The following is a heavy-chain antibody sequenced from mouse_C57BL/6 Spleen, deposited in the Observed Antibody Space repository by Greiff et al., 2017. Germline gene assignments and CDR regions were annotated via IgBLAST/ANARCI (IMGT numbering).Heavy chain of an antibody. J-gene: IGHJ2*01. CDR3: ARPTIYYGSSHPFDY. V-gene: IGHV1-64*01. Sequence: QVQLQQPGAELVKPGASVKLSCKASGYTFTSYWMHWVKQRPGQGLEWIGMIHPNSGSTNYNEKFKSKATLTVDKSSSTAYMQLSGLTSEDSAVYYCARPTIYYGSSHPFDYWGQGTTLTVSS. CDR1: GYTFTSYW. CDR2: IHPNSGST. D-gene: IGHD1-1*01.